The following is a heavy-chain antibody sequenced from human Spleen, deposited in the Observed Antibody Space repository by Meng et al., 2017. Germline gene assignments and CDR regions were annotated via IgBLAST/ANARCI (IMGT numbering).Heavy chain of an antibody. D-gene: IGHD3-22*01. Sequence: ASVKVSCKASGHTFTAYFIHWVRQAPGQGLEWMGRINPDSGVADYAQKFQGRVTMARDISIRTAYMEVNSLTSDDTAVYYCARGHDCCGYGPHYWGQGALVTVSS. CDR1: GHTFTAYF. J-gene: IGHJ4*02. V-gene: IGHV1-2*06. CDR3: ARGHDCCGYGPHY. CDR2: INPDSGVA.